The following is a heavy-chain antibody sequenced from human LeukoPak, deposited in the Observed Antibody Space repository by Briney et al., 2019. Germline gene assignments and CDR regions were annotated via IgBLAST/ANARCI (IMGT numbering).Heavy chain of an antibody. CDR2: ISYDGSNK. D-gene: IGHD3-22*01. V-gene: IGHV3-30-3*01. Sequence: GGSLRLSCAASGFTFSSYAMHWVRQAPGKGLEWVAVISYDGSNKYYADSVKGRFTISRDNSKNTLYLQMNSLRAEDTAVYYCARGADSSGDHLDYWGQGTLVTVSS. CDR3: ARGADSSGDHLDY. CDR1: GFTFSSYA. J-gene: IGHJ4*02.